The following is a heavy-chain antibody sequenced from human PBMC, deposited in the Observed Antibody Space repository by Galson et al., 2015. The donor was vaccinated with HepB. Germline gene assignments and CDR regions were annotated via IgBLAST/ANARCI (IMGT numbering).Heavy chain of an antibody. CDR2: ISWNSGSI. Sequence: SLRLSCAASGFTFDDYAMHWVRQAPGKGLEWVSGISWNSGSIGYADSVKGRFTISRDNAKNSLYLQMNSLRAEDTALYYCAKVSYYYGSGSYWGGDYYYGMDVWGQGTTVTVSS. CDR3: AKVSYYYGSGSYWGGDYYYGMDV. V-gene: IGHV3-9*01. CDR1: GFTFDDYA. J-gene: IGHJ6*02. D-gene: IGHD3-10*01.